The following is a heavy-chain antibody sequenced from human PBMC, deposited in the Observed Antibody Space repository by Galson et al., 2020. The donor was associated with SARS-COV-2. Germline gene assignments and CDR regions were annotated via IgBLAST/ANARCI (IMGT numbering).Heavy chain of an antibody. CDR2: IYYTGIT. CDR1: GGPINRYS. Sequence: SETLSLTCTVYGGPINRYSWRWIRQYPGKGLEWLGDIYYTGITKYNPSLKGRVTISIDTPNYQFSLNLSSVTAADTAVYYCTGVTNYYDSRRFPKRWVERGGQGTLVTVSS. D-gene: IGHD3-22*01. CDR3: TGVTNYYDSRRFPKRWVER. V-gene: IGHV4-59*08. J-gene: IGHJ4*02.